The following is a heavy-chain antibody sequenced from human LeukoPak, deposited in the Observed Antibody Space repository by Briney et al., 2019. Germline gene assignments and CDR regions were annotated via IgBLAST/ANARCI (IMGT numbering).Heavy chain of an antibody. CDR1: GFTFRTYW. Sequence: PGGSLRLSCAASGFTFRTYWMSWVRQAPGKGLEWVANIKQDGNEKYYVDSVKGRFTISRDNAKNSLYLQMNSLRVEDTAVYYCARGRLGANDYWGQGTLVTVSS. CDR2: IKQDGNEK. CDR3: ARGRLGANDY. D-gene: IGHD1-26*01. J-gene: IGHJ4*02. V-gene: IGHV3-7*01.